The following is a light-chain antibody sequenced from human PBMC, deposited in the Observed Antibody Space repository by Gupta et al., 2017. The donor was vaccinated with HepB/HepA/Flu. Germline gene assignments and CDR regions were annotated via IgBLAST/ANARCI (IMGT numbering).Light chain of an antibody. CDR1: QSVRSY. J-gene: IGKJ1*01. V-gene: IGKV3-11*01. Sequence: EIGLTQSPATLSLSPGERATLSCTASQSVRSYLAWYQQKPGQAPSLLIYDASERAAGIPARFSGSGSGTDFSLTISSLEPEDFALYYCLQRSTWPWTFGQGTKVEVK. CDR3: LQRSTWPWT. CDR2: DAS.